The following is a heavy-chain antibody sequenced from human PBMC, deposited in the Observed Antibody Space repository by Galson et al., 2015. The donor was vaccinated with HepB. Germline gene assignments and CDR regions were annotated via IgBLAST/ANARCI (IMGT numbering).Heavy chain of an antibody. CDR3: TSQPTYYYGSGRDY. J-gene: IGHJ4*02. V-gene: IGHV3-73*01. CDR1: GFTFSGSA. CDR2: IRSKANSYAT. Sequence: SLRLSCAASGFTFSGSAMHWVRQASGKGLEWVGRIRSKANSYATAYAASVKGRFTISRDDSKNTAYLQMNSLKTEDTAVYYCTSQPTYYYGSGRDYWGQGTLVTVSS. D-gene: IGHD3-10*01.